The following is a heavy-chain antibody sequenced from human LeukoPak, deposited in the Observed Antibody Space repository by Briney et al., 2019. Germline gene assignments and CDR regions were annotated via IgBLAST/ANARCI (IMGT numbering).Heavy chain of an antibody. Sequence: GGSLRLSCAASGFTFSSYSMNWVRQAPGKGLEWVSYISSSSSTIYYADSVKGRFTISRDNAKNSLYLQMNSLRAEDTAAYYCAREQRITMIVVVITRAFDIWGQGTMVTVSS. V-gene: IGHV3-48*04. CDR2: ISSSSSTI. J-gene: IGHJ3*02. CDR1: GFTFSSYS. D-gene: IGHD3-22*01. CDR3: AREQRITMIVVVITRAFDI.